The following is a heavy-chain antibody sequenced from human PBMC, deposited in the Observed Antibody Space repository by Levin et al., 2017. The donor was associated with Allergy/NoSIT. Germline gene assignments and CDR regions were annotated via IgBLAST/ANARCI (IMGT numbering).Heavy chain of an antibody. CDR3: AREYYDFWSGYQNWFDH. CDR2: IYSDDNT. J-gene: IGHJ5*02. Sequence: GESLKISCAASGFTASSNNMNWVRQAPGKGLEWVSIIYSDDNTNYADSVKGRFTISRDDSKNTLYLQMHSLRAEDTAVYYCAREYYDFWSGYQNWFDHWGQGSLVTVSS. D-gene: IGHD3-3*01. CDR1: GFTASSNN. V-gene: IGHV3-53*01.